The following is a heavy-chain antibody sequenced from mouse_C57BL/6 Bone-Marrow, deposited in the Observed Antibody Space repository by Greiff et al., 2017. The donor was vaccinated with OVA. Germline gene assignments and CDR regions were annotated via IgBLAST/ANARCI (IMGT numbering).Heavy chain of an antibody. J-gene: IGHJ1*03. Sequence: QVHVKQSGAELVRPGTSVKMSCKASGYTFTNYWIGWAKQRPGHGLEWIGDIYPGGGYTNYNEKFKGKATLTADKSSSTAYMQFSSLTSEDSAIYYCAREDLLCGYFDVWGTGTTVTVSS. CDR1: GYTFTNYW. CDR3: AREDLLCGYFDV. V-gene: IGHV1-63*01. CDR2: IYPGGGYT. D-gene: IGHD2-1*01.